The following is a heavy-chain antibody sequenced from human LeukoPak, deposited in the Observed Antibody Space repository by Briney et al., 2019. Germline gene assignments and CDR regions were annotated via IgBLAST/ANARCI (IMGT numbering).Heavy chain of an antibody. CDR2: TVGNGGST. D-gene: IGHD2/OR15-2a*01. Sequence: GGSLRLSCAASGFPFSAFYMSWVRQAPGKGLEWVSATVGNGGSTYYADSVKGRFTISRDNSKNTLYLQMNSLRAEDTALYYCARNEYETLDYWGQGTLVTVSS. CDR1: GFPFSAFY. CDR3: ARNEYETLDY. J-gene: IGHJ4*02. V-gene: IGHV3-23*01.